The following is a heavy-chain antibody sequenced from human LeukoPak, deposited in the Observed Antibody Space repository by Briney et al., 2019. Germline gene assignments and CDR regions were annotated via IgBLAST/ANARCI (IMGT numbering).Heavy chain of an antibody. Sequence: PGGSRKLSWPAPEFTFGSYAMGWVGQLQGKGRDWVQPIRGGVGSAYYAASVKGRFTISRDNSKNTLYLQMNSLRAEDTAVYYCAKAGATGEDFDYYYYGMDVWGQGTTVTVSS. J-gene: IGHJ6*02. V-gene: IGHV3-23*01. CDR3: AKAGATGEDFDYYYYGMDV. CDR1: EFTFGSYA. D-gene: IGHD2-8*02. CDR2: IRGGVGSA.